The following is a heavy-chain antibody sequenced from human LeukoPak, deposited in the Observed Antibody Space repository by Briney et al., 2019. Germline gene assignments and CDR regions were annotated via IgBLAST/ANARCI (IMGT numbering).Heavy chain of an antibody. J-gene: IGHJ3*02. D-gene: IGHD2-15*01. CDR2: IHSNGNT. CDR3: ARGVPYFDPSGDIYIDAFDI. CDR1: GGSINDYY. V-gene: IGHV4-59*01. Sequence: SETLSLTRTVSGGSINDYYWTWSRQTPGKRLEWLGYIHSNGNTSYSPSLKRRVIMSVDTSKNHCSLRLSSVTTADTAVYYCARGVPYFDPSGDIYIDAFDIWGQGTMVTVSS.